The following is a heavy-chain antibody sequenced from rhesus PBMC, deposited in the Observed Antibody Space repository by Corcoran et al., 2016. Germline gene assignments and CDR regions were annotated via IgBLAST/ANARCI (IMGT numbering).Heavy chain of an antibody. V-gene: IGHV4S10*01. D-gene: IGHD6S26*01. CDR2: IYGSSTST. Sequence: QVQLQESGPGVVKPSETLSLTCAVSGGSISDSYRCSWIRQPPGKELEWIGYIYGSSTSTNYNPSLSSRVTISKDTSKNQFSMKLSSVTAADTAVYYCAREGYSSGWSPYYFDYWGQGVLVTVSS. CDR3: AREGYSSGWSPYYFDY. J-gene: IGHJ4*01. CDR1: GGSISDSYR.